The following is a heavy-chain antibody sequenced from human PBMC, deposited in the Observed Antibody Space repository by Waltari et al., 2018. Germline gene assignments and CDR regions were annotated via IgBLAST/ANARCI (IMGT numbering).Heavy chain of an antibody. V-gene: IGHV3-64*01. CDR3: ARAGDYDFWSGYLSYYYYGMDV. J-gene: IGHJ6*02. CDR1: GFTFSSYA. Sequence: EVQLVESGGGLVQPGRSLRLSCAASGFTFSSYAMHWVRQAPGKGLEYVSAISSNGGSTYYANSVKGRFTISRDNSKNTLYLQMGSLRAEDMAVYYCARAGDYDFWSGYLSYYYYGMDVWGQGTTVTVSS. CDR2: ISSNGGST. D-gene: IGHD3-3*01.